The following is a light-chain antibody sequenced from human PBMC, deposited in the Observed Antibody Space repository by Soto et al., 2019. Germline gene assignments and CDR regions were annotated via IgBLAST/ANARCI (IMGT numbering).Light chain of an antibody. CDR2: GAY. V-gene: IGKV3-11*01. Sequence: EIVLTQSPVALSLSPGERATLSCRASQSVSSTLLTWYQQKPGQAPRLLIYGAYTRATGIPARFGGSGSGTDFTLTIRSLETEDFAVYYCQQRTNWPLTFGGGTKVDIK. J-gene: IGKJ4*01. CDR3: QQRTNWPLT. CDR1: QSVSSTL.